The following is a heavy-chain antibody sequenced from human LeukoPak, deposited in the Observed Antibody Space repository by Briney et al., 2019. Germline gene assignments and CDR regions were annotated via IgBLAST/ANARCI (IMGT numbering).Heavy chain of an antibody. V-gene: IGHV3-11*01. D-gene: IGHD2-2*01. Sequence: GGSLRLSCAASGFTFSDYYMSWIRQAPGKGLEWVSYISNSRSTIYYADSVKGRFTISRDNAKNSLYLQMNSLRAEDTAVYYCAIVKDCSSTSCFYYCYYTDLWGKGTSVHVSS. CDR1: GFTFSDYY. CDR2: ISNSRSTI. J-gene: IGHJ6*03. CDR3: AIVKDCSSTSCFYYCYYTDL.